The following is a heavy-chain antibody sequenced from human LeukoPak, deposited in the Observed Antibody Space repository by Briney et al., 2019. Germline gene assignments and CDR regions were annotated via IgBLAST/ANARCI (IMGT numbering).Heavy chain of an antibody. D-gene: IGHD3-3*01. V-gene: IGHV4-34*01. Sequence: KTSETLSLTCAVYGGSFSGYYWSWIRQPPGKGLEWIGEINHSGSTNYNPSLKSRVTISVDTSKNQFSLKLSSVTAADTAVYHCARGPLRFLEWAPSHFDYWGQGTLVTVSS. CDR1: GGSFSGYY. J-gene: IGHJ4*02. CDR2: INHSGST. CDR3: ARGPLRFLEWAPSHFDY.